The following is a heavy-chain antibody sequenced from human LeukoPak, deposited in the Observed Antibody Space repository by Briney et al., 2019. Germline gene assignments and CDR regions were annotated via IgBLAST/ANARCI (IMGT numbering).Heavy chain of an antibody. D-gene: IGHD6-13*01. Sequence: PSETLSLTCAVYGGSFNGYYWSWIRQPPGKGLEWIGEINHSGSTNYNPSLKSRATISVDTSKNQFSLKLSSVTAADTAVYYCARYSAAAASYFDYWGQGTLVTVSS. CDR2: INHSGST. J-gene: IGHJ4*02. CDR1: GGSFNGYY. CDR3: ARYSAAAASYFDY. V-gene: IGHV4-34*01.